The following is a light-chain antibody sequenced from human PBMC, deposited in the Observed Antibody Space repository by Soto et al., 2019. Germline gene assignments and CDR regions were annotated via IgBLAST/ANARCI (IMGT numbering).Light chain of an antibody. V-gene: IGKV3-20*01. CDR3: NHYSPLSFT. J-gene: IGKJ3*01. CDR1: QSISGSY. Sequence: EIVLTQSPGTLSLSPGERSTLSCRASQSISGSYLAWYQQKPGQSPRLLIYGASSRATGIPDRFTGSGSGTHFTLTISRLEPEDFAVYYCNHYSPLSFTFGPGTKVEIE. CDR2: GAS.